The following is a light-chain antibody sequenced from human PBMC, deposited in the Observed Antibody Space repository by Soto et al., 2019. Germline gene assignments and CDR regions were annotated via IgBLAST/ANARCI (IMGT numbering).Light chain of an antibody. J-gene: IGKJ1*01. CDR3: QQYSSFSRT. Sequence: AIRMTQSPSSLSASVGDRVTITCRTSQPISDYLNWYQQKPGKAPSLLIYDASTLESGVPSRFSGSGSGTEFSLTISSLQPDDFATFYCQQYSSFSRTFGQGTKVDIK. CDR2: DAS. CDR1: QPISDY. V-gene: IGKV1-13*02.